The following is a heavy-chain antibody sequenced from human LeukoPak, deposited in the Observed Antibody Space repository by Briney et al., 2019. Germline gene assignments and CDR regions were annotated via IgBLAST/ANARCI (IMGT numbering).Heavy chain of an antibody. CDR3: ARDASPGYFDL. Sequence: SGGSLRLSCAVSGFTFSSYWMHWVRQGPGKGLAWVSRITSGGSATDYADSVKRRFTISRDTAKNPLYLPMDSLRAEDTAVYYCARDASPGYFDLWGRGTLVTVSS. D-gene: IGHD2-15*01. V-gene: IGHV3-74*01. CDR2: ITSGGSAT. J-gene: IGHJ2*01. CDR1: GFTFSSYW.